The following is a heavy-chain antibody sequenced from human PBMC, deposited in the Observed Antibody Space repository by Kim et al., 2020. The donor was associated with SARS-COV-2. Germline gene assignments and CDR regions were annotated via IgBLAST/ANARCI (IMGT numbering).Heavy chain of an antibody. CDR1: GVSIRQNW. Sequence: SETLSLTCTVSGVSIRQNWWSWVRQSPGKGLEWIGDIYHSGTTNYNPSLESRATMSVDTSMNQFSLTLISVTLADTAIYYCARGGSSDLTAVDWFDHWGQGTLVAVSS. D-gene: IGHD3-16*01. J-gene: IGHJ5*02. V-gene: IGHV4-4*02. CDR3: ARGGSSDLTAVDWFDH. CDR2: IYHSGTT.